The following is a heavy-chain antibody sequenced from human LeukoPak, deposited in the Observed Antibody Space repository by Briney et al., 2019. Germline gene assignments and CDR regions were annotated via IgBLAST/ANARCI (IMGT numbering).Heavy chain of an antibody. CDR3: AKDAGYSGYDAFDY. V-gene: IGHV3-23*01. D-gene: IGHD5-12*01. CDR1: GFTFSSYA. CDR2: IGNSGHNT. Sequence: GGSLRLSCAASGFTFSSYAMNWVRQAPGKGLEWVLSIGNSGHNTYYADSVKGRFTVSRDNSKNTLYLQMNSLRVEDTAVYYCAKDAGYSGYDAFDYWGQGTLVTVSS. J-gene: IGHJ4*02.